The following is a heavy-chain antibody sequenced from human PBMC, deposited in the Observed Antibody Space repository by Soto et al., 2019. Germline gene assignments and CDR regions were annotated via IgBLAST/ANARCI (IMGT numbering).Heavy chain of an antibody. CDR3: ARRGHCTNTGCYPPRGFDY. CDR1: GGSFSGYY. Sequence: QVQLQQWGAGLLKPSETLSLTCDVYGGSFSGYYWSWIRQPPGKGLEWIGEINQSGNTNYNASLKSRVTIPVDTSRTRFSLKLTSVTAADTAVYYCARRGHCTNTGCYPPRGFDYWGQGTLVTVSS. CDR2: INQSGNT. V-gene: IGHV4-34*01. J-gene: IGHJ4*02. D-gene: IGHD2-2*01.